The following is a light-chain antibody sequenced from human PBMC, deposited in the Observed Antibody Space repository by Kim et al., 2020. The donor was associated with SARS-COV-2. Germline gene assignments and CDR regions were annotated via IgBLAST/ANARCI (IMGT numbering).Light chain of an antibody. CDR2: AAS. J-gene: IGKJ2*03. Sequence: GSVGDRVPITCLASQSISSYLNWYQQKPGKAPKLLIYAASSLQSGVPSRFSGSRSGTAFSLTISSLQPEDFATYYCQQSYSTPQDSFGQGTKLEI. V-gene: IGKV1-39*01. CDR1: QSISSY. CDR3: QQSYSTPQDS.